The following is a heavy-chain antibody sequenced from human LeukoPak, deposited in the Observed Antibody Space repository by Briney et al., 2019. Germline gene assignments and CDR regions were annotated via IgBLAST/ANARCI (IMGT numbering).Heavy chain of an antibody. V-gene: IGHV3-9*01. Sequence: PGGSLRLSCAASGFTFDDYAMHWVRQAPGQGLEWVSGISWNSGSIGYADSVKGRFTISRDNAKNSLYLQMNSLRAEDTALYYCAKDAHYGSGSYYDYWGQGTLVTVSS. CDR3: AKDAHYGSGSYYDY. J-gene: IGHJ4*02. CDR2: ISWNSGSI. D-gene: IGHD3-10*01. CDR1: GFTFDDYA.